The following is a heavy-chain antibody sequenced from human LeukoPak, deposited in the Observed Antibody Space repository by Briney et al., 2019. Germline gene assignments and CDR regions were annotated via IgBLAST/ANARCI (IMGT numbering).Heavy chain of an antibody. D-gene: IGHD3-3*01. CDR3: AKESTTYYDLT. Sequence: PGGSLSLSCAASGFTFSSYAMSWVRRAPGKGREWVSAIIGSGGSTYYADSVKGRFTISRDNSKNTLYLQMNSLRAEDTAVYYCAKESTTYYDLTWGQGTLVTVSS. J-gene: IGHJ5*02. CDR2: IIGSGGST. V-gene: IGHV3-23*01. CDR1: GFTFSSYA.